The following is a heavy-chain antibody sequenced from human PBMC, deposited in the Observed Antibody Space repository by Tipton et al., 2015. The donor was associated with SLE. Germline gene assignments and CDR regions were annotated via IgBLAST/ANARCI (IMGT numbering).Heavy chain of an antibody. D-gene: IGHD2-15*01. CDR3: ATHRRWSSPLDS. CDR1: GGTFSSYT. V-gene: IGHV1-69*02. Sequence: QSGAEVKKPGSSVKVSCKASGGTFSSYTISWVRQAPGQGLEWMGRIIPILGIANYAQKFQGRVTITADKSTSTAYMELRSLRSDDTAVYYCATHRRWSSPLDSWGQGTLVTVSS. J-gene: IGHJ5*01. CDR2: IIPILGIA.